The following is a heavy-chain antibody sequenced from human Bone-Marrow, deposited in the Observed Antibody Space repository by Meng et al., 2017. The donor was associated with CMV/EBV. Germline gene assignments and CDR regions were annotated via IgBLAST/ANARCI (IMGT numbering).Heavy chain of an antibody. V-gene: IGHV3-23*01. Sequence: GGSLRLSCAASGFTFSTYAMTWVRLAPGKGLEWVSETTGSGGDTYYADSVRGRFTISRDNAKNTLYLQMNSLRAEDTAVYYRAKDSGWQRTHGLDVWGQGTTVTVSS. J-gene: IGHJ6*02. CDR2: TTGSGGDT. CDR1: GFTFSTYA. CDR3: AKDSGWQRTHGLDV. D-gene: IGHD6-25*01.